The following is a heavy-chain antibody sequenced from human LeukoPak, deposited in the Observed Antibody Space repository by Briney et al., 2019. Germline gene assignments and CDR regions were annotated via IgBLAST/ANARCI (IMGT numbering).Heavy chain of an antibody. V-gene: IGHV4-59*08. Sequence: SETLSLTCTVSGDSIGSYYWSWIRQPPGKGLEWIGYISYSGSTIYNPSLKSRVTISVDTSKNQSSLKLTSVTAADTAVYYCARRRGCSGGSCYGDTFDYWGQGTLVTVSS. CDR2: ISYSGST. CDR1: GDSIGSYY. CDR3: ARRRGCSGGSCYGDTFDY. J-gene: IGHJ4*02. D-gene: IGHD2-15*01.